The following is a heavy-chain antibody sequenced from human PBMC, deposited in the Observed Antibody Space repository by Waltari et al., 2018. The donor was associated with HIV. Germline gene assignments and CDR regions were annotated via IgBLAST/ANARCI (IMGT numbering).Heavy chain of an antibody. Sequence: QVQLVQSGAEVKKPGASVKVSCKASGYTFTGYSMHWVRQAPGQGLEWLGWINPKSGGTNYAQKLQGRVTMTRDTSISTAYMELSRLRSDDTAVYYCARDRARTTDYYYYGMDVWGQGTTVTVSS. CDR2: INPKSGGT. J-gene: IGHJ6*02. D-gene: IGHD1-7*01. CDR3: ARDRARTTDYYYYGMDV. V-gene: IGHV1-2*02. CDR1: GYTFTGYS.